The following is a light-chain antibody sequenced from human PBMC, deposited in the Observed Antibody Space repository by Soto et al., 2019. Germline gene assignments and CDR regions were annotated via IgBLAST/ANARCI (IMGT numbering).Light chain of an antibody. Sequence: EIVLTQSPATLSLSPGERATLSCRASQSLSGYSAWYQQKPGQPPRLLIYDASNRATGVPARFSGSGSGADFTLTISGLEPEDSAVYYCQRRTNWGTFGQGTKVDIK. CDR2: DAS. J-gene: IGKJ1*01. CDR1: QSLSGY. V-gene: IGKV3-11*01. CDR3: QRRTNWGT.